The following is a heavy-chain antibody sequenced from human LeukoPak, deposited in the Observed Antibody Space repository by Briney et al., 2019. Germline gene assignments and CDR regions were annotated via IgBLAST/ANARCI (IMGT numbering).Heavy chain of an antibody. Sequence: ASVKVSCKASGGTFSSYAISWVRQAPGQGLEWMGGIIPIFGTANYAQKFQGRVTITTDESTSTAYMELSSLRSEDTAVYYCARTPRRAAAGWYLDLWGRGTLVTVSS. CDR3: ARTPRRAAAGWYLDL. J-gene: IGHJ2*01. D-gene: IGHD6-13*01. CDR2: IIPIFGTA. V-gene: IGHV1-69*05. CDR1: GGTFSSYA.